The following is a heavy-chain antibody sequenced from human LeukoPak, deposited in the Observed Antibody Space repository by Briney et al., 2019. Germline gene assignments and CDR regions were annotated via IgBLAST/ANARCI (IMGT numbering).Heavy chain of an antibody. CDR3: ASRPYGSGTYTGFDY. Sequence: SETLSLTCTVSGGSISSYYWSWIRQPAGKGLEWIGRIYTSGSTNYNPSLKSRVTMSVDTSKNQFSLKLSSVTAADTAVYYCASRPYGSGTYTGFDYWGQGTLVTVSS. J-gene: IGHJ4*02. CDR2: IYTSGST. CDR1: GGSISSYY. V-gene: IGHV4-4*07. D-gene: IGHD3-10*01.